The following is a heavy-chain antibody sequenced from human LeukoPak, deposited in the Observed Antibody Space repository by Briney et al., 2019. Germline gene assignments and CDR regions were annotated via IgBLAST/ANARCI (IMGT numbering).Heavy chain of an antibody. D-gene: IGHD3-22*01. CDR3: ARVTHYYDSSGYEYYFDY. CDR1: GGSISSYY. CDR2: IYTSGST. J-gene: IGHJ4*02. V-gene: IGHV4-4*07. Sequence: SETLSLTCTVSGGSISSYYWSWIRQPAGKGLEWIGRIYTSGSTNYNPSLKSRVTMSVDTSKNQFSLKLSSVTAADTAVYYCARVTHYYDSSGYEYYFDYWGQGTLVTVSS.